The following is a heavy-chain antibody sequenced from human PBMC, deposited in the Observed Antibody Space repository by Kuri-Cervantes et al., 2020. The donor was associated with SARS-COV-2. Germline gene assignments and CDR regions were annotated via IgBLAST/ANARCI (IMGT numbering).Heavy chain of an antibody. Sequence: SQTLSLTCAVSGYSISSGYYWGWIRQPPGKGLGWIGYIYYSGSINYNPSLKSRVTISLDTSKNQFSLKLNSVTAVDTAVYYCARERDLSRFDYWGQGTLVTVSS. CDR3: ARERDLSRFDY. CDR1: GYSISSGYY. J-gene: IGHJ4*02. CDR2: IYYSGSI. V-gene: IGHV4-38-2*02. D-gene: IGHD5-24*01.